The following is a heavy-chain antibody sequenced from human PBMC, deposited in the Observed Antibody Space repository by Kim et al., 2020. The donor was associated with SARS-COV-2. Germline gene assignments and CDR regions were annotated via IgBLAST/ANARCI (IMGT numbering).Heavy chain of an antibody. J-gene: IGHJ4*02. CDR3: ARGDWSSISCYTADC. V-gene: IGHV3-23*01. CDR2: VSGSGDST. CDR1: GFSFNNYA. D-gene: IGHD2-2*02. Sequence: GGSLRLSCAASGFSFNNYAMTWVRQAPGKGLEWVSIVSGSGDSTYYADSVKGRFTISRDNSKNTLSLQMNSLRADDTAIYYCARGDWSSISCYTADCWGRGTLVTVSS.